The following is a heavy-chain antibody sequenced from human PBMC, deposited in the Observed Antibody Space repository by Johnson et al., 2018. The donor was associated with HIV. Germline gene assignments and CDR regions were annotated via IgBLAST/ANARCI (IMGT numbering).Heavy chain of an antibody. V-gene: IGHV3-30*18. Sequence: QVHLVESGGGLVKPGGSLRLSCAASGFTFSSYGMHWVRQAPGKGLEWVAVISYDGNNKYYADSVKGRFTISRDNSKNTLYLQMNSLRAEDTAVYYCAKEGRYVEGAFDIWGQGTMVTVSS. D-gene: IGHD5-12*01. CDR2: ISYDGNNK. J-gene: IGHJ3*02. CDR1: GFTFSSYG. CDR3: AKEGRYVEGAFDI.